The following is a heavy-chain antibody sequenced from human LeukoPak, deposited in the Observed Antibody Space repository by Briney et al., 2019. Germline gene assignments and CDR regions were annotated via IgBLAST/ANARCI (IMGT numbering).Heavy chain of an antibody. CDR3: ARRRGTGWYDY. V-gene: IGHV1-46*01. D-gene: IGHD6-19*01. CDR2: INPSGGST. CDR1: GYTFTSYY. J-gene: IGHJ4*02. Sequence: GASVKVSCKASGYTFTSYYMHWVRQAPGQGLEWMGIINPSGGSTSYAQKFQGRVTMTRDTSTSTVCMELSSLRSEDTAVYYCARRRGTGWYDYWGQGTLVTVSS.